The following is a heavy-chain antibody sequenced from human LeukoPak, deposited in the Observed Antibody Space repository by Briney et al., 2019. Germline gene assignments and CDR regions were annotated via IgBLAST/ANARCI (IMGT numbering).Heavy chain of an antibody. Sequence: SETLSLTCAVYGESFSGYYWSWIRQPPGKGLEWIGEINHSGSINYNPSLKSRVTISVDTSKNQFSLKLSSVTAADTAVYYCARDPRGPMTTVRPPFDCWGQGTLVTVSS. J-gene: IGHJ4*02. V-gene: IGHV4-34*01. CDR3: ARDPRGPMTTVRPPFDC. CDR2: INHSGSI. D-gene: IGHD4-17*01. CDR1: GESFSGYY.